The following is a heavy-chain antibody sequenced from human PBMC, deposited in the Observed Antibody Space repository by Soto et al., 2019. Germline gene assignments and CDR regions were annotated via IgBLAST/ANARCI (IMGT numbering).Heavy chain of an antibody. J-gene: IGHJ6*02. Sequence: GGSLRLSCAASGFTFSDHYMSWIRQTPEEGLEWVSYISTRGSDIYYADSVKGRFTISRDDAKNSLHLQMNSLRAEDTAVYYCARGHYGMDVWGQGTTVTVSS. CDR1: GFTFSDHY. CDR2: ISTRGSDI. V-gene: IGHV3-11*01. CDR3: ARGHYGMDV.